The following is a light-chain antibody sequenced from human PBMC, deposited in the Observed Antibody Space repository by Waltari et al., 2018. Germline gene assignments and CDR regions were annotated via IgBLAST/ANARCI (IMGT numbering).Light chain of an antibody. J-gene: IGLJ2*01. Sequence: SSELTQDPAVSVDLGQTVRITCQGASLRTPHASWYQQKSGQAPILVLFGKNTRPSGIPDRFSGYNSETTTSLTITGAQAEDEADYYCSSRDSSASHVLFAGGTKLTVL. V-gene: IGLV3-19*01. CDR2: GKN. CDR1: SLRTPH. CDR3: SSRDSSASHVL.